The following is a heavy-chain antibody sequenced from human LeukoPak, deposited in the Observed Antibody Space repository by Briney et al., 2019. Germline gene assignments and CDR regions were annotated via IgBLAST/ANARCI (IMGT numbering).Heavy chain of an antibody. D-gene: IGHD6-19*01. V-gene: IGHV4-39*07. CDR2: IYYSGST. CDR3: WVVAVAAYYFDY. J-gene: IGHJ4*02. Sequence: SETLSLTCTVSGGSISSSSYYWGWIRQPPGKGLEWIGSIYYSGSTYYNPSLKSRVTISVDTSKNQFSLKLSSVTAADTAVYYCWVVAVAAYYFDYWGQGTLVTVSS. CDR1: GGSISSSSYY.